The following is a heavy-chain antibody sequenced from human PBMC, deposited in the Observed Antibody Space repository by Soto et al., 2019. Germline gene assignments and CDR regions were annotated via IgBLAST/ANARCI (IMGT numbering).Heavy chain of an antibody. CDR1: GGSISSYY. D-gene: IGHD2-2*01. J-gene: IGHJ6*03. Sequence: PSETLSLTCTVSGGSISSYYWSWIRQPPGKGLEWIGYIYYSGSTNYNPSLKSRVTISVDTSKNQFSLKLSSVTAADTAVYYCARGYCSSTSCYVNYYYYMDVWGKGTTVTV. V-gene: IGHV4-59*01. CDR3: ARGYCSSTSCYVNYYYYMDV. CDR2: IYYSGST.